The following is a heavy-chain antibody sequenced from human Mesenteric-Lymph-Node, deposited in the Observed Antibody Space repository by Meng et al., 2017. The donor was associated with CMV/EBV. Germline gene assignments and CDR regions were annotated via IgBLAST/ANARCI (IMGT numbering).Heavy chain of an antibody. D-gene: IGHD5-12*01. CDR1: GGSVSSGSYY. CDR2: MYYSGST. Sequence: TCSGGSVSSGSYYWRWIRQPPGKGLEWIGYMYYSGSTNYNPSLKSRVTISVDTSKNQFSLKLSSVTAADTAVYYCARDGGYVSGWFDPWGQGTLVTVSS. J-gene: IGHJ5*02. CDR3: ARDGGYVSGWFDP. V-gene: IGHV4-61*01.